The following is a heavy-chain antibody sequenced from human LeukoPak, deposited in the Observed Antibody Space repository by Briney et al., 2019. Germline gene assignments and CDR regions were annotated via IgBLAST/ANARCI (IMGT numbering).Heavy chain of an antibody. CDR3: ARARELATVGVDY. D-gene: IGHD5-24*01. V-gene: IGHV3-74*01. CDR2: MNSDGSDT. J-gene: IGHJ4*02. CDR1: GFTFSTYW. Sequence: PGGSLRLSCAASGFTFSTYWVHWVRQAPGKGLVWVSRMNSDGSDTNYKDSVKGRLTISRDHAKNTLYLQMNSMRAEDTAVYYCARARELATVGVDYWGQGTLVTVSS.